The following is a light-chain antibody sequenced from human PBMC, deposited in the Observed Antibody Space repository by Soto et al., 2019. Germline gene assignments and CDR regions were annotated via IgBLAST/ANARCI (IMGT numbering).Light chain of an antibody. CDR3: QQYNFWPPLT. J-gene: IGKJ4*01. CDR2: DAS. V-gene: IGKV3-15*01. CDR1: QSVSSN. Sequence: EIGMTQSQATLSVSPGERATHTCRASQSVSSNLAWYRQKPGQGPRLLISDASTRATGVPARFSGSGSGTEFTLTISRLQSEDSGIYYCQQYNFWPPLTFGGGTKVEIK.